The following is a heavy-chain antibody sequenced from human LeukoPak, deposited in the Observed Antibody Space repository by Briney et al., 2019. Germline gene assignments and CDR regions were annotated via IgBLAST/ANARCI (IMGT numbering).Heavy chain of an antibody. CDR1: GGSISSYC. CDR2: IYYSGST. Sequence: ASETLSLTCTVSGGSISSYCWSWIRQPPGKGLEWIGYIYYSGSTNYNPSLKSRVTISVDTSKNQFSLKLSSVTAADTAVYYCARGSYSSGWKYYFDYWGQGTLVTVSS. D-gene: IGHD6-19*01. J-gene: IGHJ4*02. V-gene: IGHV4-59*01. CDR3: ARGSYSSGWKYYFDY.